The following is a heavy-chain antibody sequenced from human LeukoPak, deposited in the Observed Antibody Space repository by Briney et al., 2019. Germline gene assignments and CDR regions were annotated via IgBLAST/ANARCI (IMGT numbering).Heavy chain of an antibody. Sequence: GGSLRLSCAASGFTFSSYGMHWVRQAPGKGLEWVAVISYDGSNKYYADSVKGRFTISRDNSKNTLYLQMNSLRAEDTAVYYCAKEAYCSGGSCPRKYYYYYYYMDVWGKGTTVTVSS. CDR1: GFTFSSYG. J-gene: IGHJ6*03. V-gene: IGHV3-30*18. D-gene: IGHD2-15*01. CDR2: ISYDGSNK. CDR3: AKEAYCSGGSCPRKYYYYYYYMDV.